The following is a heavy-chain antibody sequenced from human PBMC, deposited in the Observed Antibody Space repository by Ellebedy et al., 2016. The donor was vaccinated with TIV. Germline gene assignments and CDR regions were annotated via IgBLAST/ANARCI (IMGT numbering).Heavy chain of an antibody. CDR1: GYTFTSYG. CDR2: ISTSTGDK. V-gene: IGHV1-18*01. J-gene: IGHJ6*03. D-gene: IGHD1-7*01. CDR3: ARAWNFGDINYYYFYMDV. Sequence: ASVKVSXXASGYTFTSYGITWVRQAPGQGLEYMGWISTSTGDKNYAQRLQGRVSMTTDTSTKTAFMELRSLTSDDTAVYFCARAWNFGDINYYYFYMDVWGKGTAVIVSS.